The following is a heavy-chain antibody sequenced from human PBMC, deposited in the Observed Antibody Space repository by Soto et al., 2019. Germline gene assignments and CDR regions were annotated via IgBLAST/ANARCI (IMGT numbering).Heavy chain of an antibody. CDR1: GYSFTSYW. Sequence: GESLTISCKGSGYSFTSYWIGWVRQMPGKGLEWMGIIYPGDSDTRYSPSFQGQVTISADKSISTAYLQWSSLKASDTAMYYCASTYSSGLSAFDPWGQGTLVTVSS. V-gene: IGHV5-51*01. D-gene: IGHD6-19*01. CDR3: ASTYSSGLSAFDP. J-gene: IGHJ5*02. CDR2: IYPGDSDT.